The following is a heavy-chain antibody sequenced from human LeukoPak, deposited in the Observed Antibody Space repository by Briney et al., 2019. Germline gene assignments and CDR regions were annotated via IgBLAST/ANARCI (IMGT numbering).Heavy chain of an antibody. CDR1: GYTFTSYG. V-gene: IGHV1-18*01. D-gene: IGHD6-13*01. Sequence: ASVKVSCKASGYTFTSYGISWVRQAPGQGLEWMGWISAYNGNTNYAQKLQGRVTMTTDTSTSTAYMELRSLRSDDTAVYYCARDYRVGCKWCKQQLGYWGQGTLVTVSS. CDR2: ISAYNGNT. J-gene: IGHJ4*02. CDR3: ARDYRVGCKWCKQQLGY.